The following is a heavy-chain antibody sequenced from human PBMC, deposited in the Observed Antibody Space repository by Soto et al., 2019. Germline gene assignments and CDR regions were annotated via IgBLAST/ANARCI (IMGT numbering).Heavy chain of an antibody. CDR1: GYTFIGYY. CDR2: INPNSGGT. CDR3: ARPRRGYSPDGFDI. Sequence: ASVKVSCKASGYTFIGYYMHWVRQAPGQGLEWMGWINPNSGGTNYAQKFQGRVTMTRDTSISTAYMELSRLRSDDTAVYYCARPRRGYSPDGFDIWGQGTMVTVSS. D-gene: IGHD5-18*01. J-gene: IGHJ3*02. V-gene: IGHV1-2*02.